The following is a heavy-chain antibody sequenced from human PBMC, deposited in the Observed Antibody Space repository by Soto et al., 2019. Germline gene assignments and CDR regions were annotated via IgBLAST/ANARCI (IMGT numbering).Heavy chain of an antibody. J-gene: IGHJ6*02. CDR2: IWFDGSKK. V-gene: IGHV3-33*01. CDR3: ARELLYVTGSSNFHYYGLDF. D-gene: IGHD3-10*01. CDR1: GFSFSSYG. Sequence: QLQLVESGGGVVQPGGSLRLSCAASGFSFSSYGMHWVRQAPGMGLEWVAVIWFDGSKKYQADSVKGRFTISRDNSKNTMYLEMNSLRVDDTAVYYCARELLYVTGSSNFHYYGLDFWGQGTTVTVSS.